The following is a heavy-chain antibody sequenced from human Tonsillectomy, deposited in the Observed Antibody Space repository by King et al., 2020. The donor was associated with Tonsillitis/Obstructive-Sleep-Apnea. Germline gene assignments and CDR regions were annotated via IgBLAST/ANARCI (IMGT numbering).Heavy chain of an antibody. CDR3: TRFDGFCSGDDCYGGFDI. V-gene: IGHV3-73*01. D-gene: IGHD2-15*01. J-gene: IGHJ3*02. Sequence: VQLVESGGGLVQPGGSLKLSCAASGFSFGGSALHWVRQASGKGLEWVGHIGSKANSFATAYIASVKGRFTISRDDSNNSAYLQMNSLKIEDTAVYYCTRFDGFCSGDDCYGGFDIWGQGTMVTVSS. CDR1: GFSFGGSA. CDR2: IGSKANSFAT.